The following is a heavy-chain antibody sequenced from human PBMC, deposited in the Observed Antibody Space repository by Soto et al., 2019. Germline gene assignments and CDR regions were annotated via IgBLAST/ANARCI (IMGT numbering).Heavy chain of an antibody. CDR2: ISYDGSNK. D-gene: IGHD6-13*01. CDR3: ARDAGPYSSTPRIDY. V-gene: IGHV3-30-3*01. CDR1: GFTFSSYA. J-gene: IGHJ4*02. Sequence: QVQLVESGGGVVQPGRSLRLSCAASGFTFSSYAMHWVRQAPGKGLEWVAVISYDGSNKYSADSVKGRFTISRDNSRNTLYLQMNSLRGEDTAVYYCARDAGPYSSTPRIDYWGQGTLVTVSS.